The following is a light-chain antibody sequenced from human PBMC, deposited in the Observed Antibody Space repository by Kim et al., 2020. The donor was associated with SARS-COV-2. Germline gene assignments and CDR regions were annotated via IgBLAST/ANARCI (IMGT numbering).Light chain of an antibody. CDR2: DAS. CDR1: QDISNN. V-gene: IGKV1-33*01. J-gene: IGKJ4*01. CDR3: QQYGNLPLT. Sequence: ASVGDRVHITCQASQDISNNLNWYQQKPGKAPMLLVFDASSLETGVPSRFTGRGSGTDFILIISSLQPEDIATYYCQQYGNLPLTFGGGTKVDIK.